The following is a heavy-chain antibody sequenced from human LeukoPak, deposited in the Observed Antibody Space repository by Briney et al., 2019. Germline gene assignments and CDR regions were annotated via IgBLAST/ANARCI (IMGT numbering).Heavy chain of an antibody. J-gene: IGHJ4*02. CDR1: GYTFTGYY. D-gene: IGHD3-9*01. CDR2: INPNSGGT. V-gene: IGHV1-2*02. CDR3: ASDILTGYYHVFDY. Sequence: ASAKVSCKASGYTFTGYYMHWVRQAPGQGLEWMGWINPNSGGTNYAQKFQGRVTMTRDTSISTAYMELSRLRSDDTAVYYCASDILTGYYHVFDYWGQGTLVTVSS.